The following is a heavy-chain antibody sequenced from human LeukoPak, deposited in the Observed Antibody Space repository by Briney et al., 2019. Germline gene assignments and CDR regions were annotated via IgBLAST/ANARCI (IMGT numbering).Heavy chain of an antibody. CDR3: AKAPIAAAGIYYFDY. D-gene: IGHD6-13*01. J-gene: IGHJ4*02. CDR1: GFTFSSYG. Sequence: GGSLRLSCAASGFTFSSYGVHWVRQAPGKGLEWVAVISYDGSNKYYADSVKGRFTISRDNSKNTLYLQMNSLRAEDTAVYYCAKAPIAAAGIYYFDYWGQGTLVTVSS. V-gene: IGHV3-30*18. CDR2: ISYDGSNK.